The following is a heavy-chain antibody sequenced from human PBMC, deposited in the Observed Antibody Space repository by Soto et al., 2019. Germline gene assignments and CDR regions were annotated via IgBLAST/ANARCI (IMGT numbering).Heavy chain of an antibody. J-gene: IGHJ3*01. V-gene: IGHV1-69*02. Sequence: QVHLIQSGAEVKKPGSSVKVSCKAAGGTFNTYTLIWVRQAPGHGLEWMGRIIPIVTVTNSAQKFQGRLTLTADKSTGTAFMELTSLRSDDTAVYYCSIGSWSAETFDVWGQGTMVTVSS. CDR2: IIPIVTVT. D-gene: IGHD2-2*01. CDR1: GGTFNTYT. CDR3: SIGSWSAETFDV.